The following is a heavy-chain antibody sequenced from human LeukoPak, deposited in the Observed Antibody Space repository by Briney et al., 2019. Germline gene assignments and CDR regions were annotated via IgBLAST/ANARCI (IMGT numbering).Heavy chain of an antibody. Sequence: ASVKVSCKASGYTFTSYYMHWVRQAPGQGLEWMGIINPSGGSTSYAQKFQGRVTMTRDTSTSTVYMELRSLRSDDTAVYYCARSPPNYDSSGYYPNDAFDIWGQGTMVTVSS. CDR2: INPSGGST. CDR3: ARSPPNYDSSGYYPNDAFDI. D-gene: IGHD3-22*01. J-gene: IGHJ3*02. CDR1: GYTFTSYY. V-gene: IGHV1-46*01.